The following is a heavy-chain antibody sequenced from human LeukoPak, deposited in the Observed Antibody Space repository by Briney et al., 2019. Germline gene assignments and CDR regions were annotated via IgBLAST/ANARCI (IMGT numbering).Heavy chain of an antibody. CDR2: ISSSGSTI. V-gene: IGHV3-48*03. CDR1: GFTFSSYE. Sequence: GGSLRLSCAASGFTFSSYEMNWVRQAPGKGLEWVSYISSSGSTIYYADSVKGRFTISRENAKNSLYLQMNSLRAEHTAVYYCARVGDMRFIYRGFDYWGQGTLVTVSS. CDR3: ARVGDMRFIYRGFDY. D-gene: IGHD3-16*01. J-gene: IGHJ4*02.